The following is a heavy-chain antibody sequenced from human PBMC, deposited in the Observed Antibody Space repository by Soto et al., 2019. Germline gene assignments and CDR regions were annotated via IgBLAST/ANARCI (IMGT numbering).Heavy chain of an antibody. V-gene: IGHV5-51*01. CDR1: EYSFNNYW. D-gene: IGHD3-16*01. CDR3: TYYCAHRGDYVWGPLDY. J-gene: IGHJ4*02. Sequence: PXXSLKISCKVSEYSFNNYWIDWVRQVPGKGLEWMGIIYVGDSDTRYSPSFQGQVTISADKSINTSKNQVVLTMTNMDPVDTATYYCAHRGDYVWGPLDYWGQGTLVTVSS. CDR2: IYVGDSDT.